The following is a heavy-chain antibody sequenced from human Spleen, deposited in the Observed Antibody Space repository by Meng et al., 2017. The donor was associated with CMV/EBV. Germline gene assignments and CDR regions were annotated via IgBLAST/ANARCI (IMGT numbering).Heavy chain of an antibody. CDR1: LPFRDYY. J-gene: IGHJ4*02. V-gene: IGHV3-11*01. CDR2: ISPTDNSK. Sequence: LPFRDYYMSWIRRAPGKELDWISSISPTDNSKYFADSVRYRFTIYRDNDRSSLYLEMSSLTAEDTAVYFCASSTYSSSSFFIHWGLGTLVTVSS. D-gene: IGHD6-6*01. CDR3: ASSTYSSSSFFIH.